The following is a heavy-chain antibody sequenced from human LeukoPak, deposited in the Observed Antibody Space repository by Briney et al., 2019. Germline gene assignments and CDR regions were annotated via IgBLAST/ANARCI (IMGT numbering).Heavy chain of an antibody. Sequence: SETLSLTCAVYGGSFSGYYWSWIRQPPGKGLEWIGEINHSGSTNYNPSLKSRVTISVDTSKNQFSLKLSSVTAADTAVYYCARSPNQLWLYWYFDLWGRGTLVTVSS. V-gene: IGHV4-34*01. CDR2: INHSGST. J-gene: IGHJ2*01. D-gene: IGHD5-18*01. CDR3: ARSPNQLWLYWYFDL. CDR1: GGSFSGYY.